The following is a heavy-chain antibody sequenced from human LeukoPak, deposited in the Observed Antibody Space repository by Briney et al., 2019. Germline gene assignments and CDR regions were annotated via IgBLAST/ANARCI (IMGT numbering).Heavy chain of an antibody. D-gene: IGHD6-19*01. Sequence: GGSLRLSCAASGFTFDDYAMHWVRQAPGKGLEWVSGISWNSGSIGYADSVKGRFTISRDNAKNSLYLQMNSLRAEDTALYYCESSGWPGRGYWGQGTLVTVSS. V-gene: IGHV3-9*01. CDR1: GFTFDDYA. CDR2: ISWNSGSI. J-gene: IGHJ4*02. CDR3: ESSGWPGRGY.